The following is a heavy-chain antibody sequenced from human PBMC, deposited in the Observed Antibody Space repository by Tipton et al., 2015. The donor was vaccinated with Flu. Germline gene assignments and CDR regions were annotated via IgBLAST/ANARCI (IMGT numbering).Heavy chain of an antibody. CDR3: AGGKGLRLVY. D-gene: IGHD2-8*01. V-gene: IGHV4-59*01. CDR1: GGSISSYY. Sequence: TLSLTCTVSGGSISSYYWSWIRQPPGKGLEWIGYIYYSGSTNYNPSLKSRVTISVDTSKNQFSLKLSSVTAADTAVYYCAGGKGLRLVYWGQGTLVTVSS. CDR2: IYYSGST. J-gene: IGHJ4*02.